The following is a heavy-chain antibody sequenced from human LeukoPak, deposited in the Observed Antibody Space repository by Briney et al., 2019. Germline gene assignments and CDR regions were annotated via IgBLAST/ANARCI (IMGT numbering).Heavy chain of an antibody. D-gene: IGHD4-23*01. CDR2: ISGSGGST. Sequence: GGSLRLSCAASGFTFSSYAMSWVRQAPGKGLEWVSAISGSGGSTYYADSVKGRFTISRDNSKNTLYLQMNSLRAEDTAVYYCAKDPYGGPRFYYYYYGMDVWGKGTTVTVSS. V-gene: IGHV3-23*01. CDR3: AKDPYGGPRFYYYYYGMDV. CDR1: GFTFSSYA. J-gene: IGHJ6*04.